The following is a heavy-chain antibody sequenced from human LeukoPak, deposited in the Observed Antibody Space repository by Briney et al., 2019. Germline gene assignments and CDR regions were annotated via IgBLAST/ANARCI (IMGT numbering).Heavy chain of an antibody. CDR3: ARRNWGYGGNS. CDR2: INHSGST. J-gene: IGHJ4*02. CDR1: GGSFSGYY. V-gene: IGHV4-34*01. Sequence: SETLSLTCAVYGGSFSGYYWSWIRQPPGKGLEWIGEINHSGSTNYNPSLKSRVTISVDTSKNQFSLKLSSVTAADTAVYYCARRNWGYGGNSWGQGTLVTVSS. D-gene: IGHD4-23*01.